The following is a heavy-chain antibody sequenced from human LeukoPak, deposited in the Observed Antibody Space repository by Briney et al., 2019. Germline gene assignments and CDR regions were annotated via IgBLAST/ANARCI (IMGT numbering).Heavy chain of an antibody. CDR2: ISGSGDSK. Sequence: GGSLRLSCAACGFTFSSYAMSWVRQAPGKGLEWASAISGSGDSKYYADSVKGRFTISRDNSKNTLYLQMNSLRADDTAIYYCAKISGWGVKAFDIWGQGTMVTVSS. CDR1: GFTFSSYA. D-gene: IGHD3-10*01. V-gene: IGHV3-23*01. J-gene: IGHJ3*02. CDR3: AKISGWGVKAFDI.